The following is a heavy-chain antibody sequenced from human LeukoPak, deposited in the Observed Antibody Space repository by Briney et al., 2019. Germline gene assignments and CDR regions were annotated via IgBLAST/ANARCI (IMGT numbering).Heavy chain of an antibody. CDR1: GYTFTSYG. J-gene: IGHJ6*02. Sequence: ASVKVSCKASGYTFTSYGISWVRQAPGQGLEWMGWISAYNGNTNYAQKLRGRVTMTTDTSTSTAYMELRSPRSDDTAVYYCARSCSGGSCYIGYYYGMDVWGQGTTVTVSS. CDR2: ISAYNGNT. D-gene: IGHD2-15*01. V-gene: IGHV1-18*01. CDR3: ARSCSGGSCYIGYYYGMDV.